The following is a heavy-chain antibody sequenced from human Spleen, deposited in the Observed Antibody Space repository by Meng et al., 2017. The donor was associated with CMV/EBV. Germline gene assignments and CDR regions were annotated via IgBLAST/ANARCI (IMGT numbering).Heavy chain of an antibody. J-gene: IGHJ6*02. CDR2: IYYSGST. V-gene: IGHV4-39*07. CDR1: GGSISSSSYS. CDR3: AREAIFGVIIIDYYYYYGMDV. Sequence: GSLRLSCTVSGGSISSSSYSWGWIRQPPGKGLEWIGNIYYSGSTYYNPSLKSRVTISVDTSKNQFSLKLSSVTAADTAVYYCAREAIFGVIIIDYYYYYGMDVWGQGTTVTVSS. D-gene: IGHD3-3*01.